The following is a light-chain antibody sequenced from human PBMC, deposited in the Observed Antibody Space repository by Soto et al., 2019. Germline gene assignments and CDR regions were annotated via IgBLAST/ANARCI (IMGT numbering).Light chain of an antibody. CDR3: QIWDGNEVV. CDR2: HDT. V-gene: IGLV3-1*01. Sequence: SYELTQAPSMSVSPGQTASITCSGDNLGNKYVSWYQQKPGQSPVLVVYHDTKRPSGIPERLSGSNSGNTATLTISGTQSMDEADYYCQIWDGNEVVFGGGTKLTVL. J-gene: IGLJ2*01. CDR1: NLGNKY.